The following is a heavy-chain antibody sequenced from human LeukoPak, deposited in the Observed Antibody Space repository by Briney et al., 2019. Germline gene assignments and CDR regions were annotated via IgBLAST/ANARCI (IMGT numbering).Heavy chain of an antibody. D-gene: IGHD2-15*01. CDR2: ISSSSSYI. J-gene: IGHJ6*02. CDR3: ARVPVVVVVAATGSYGMDV. CDR1: GFTFSSYI. V-gene: IGHV3-21*01. Sequence: PGGSLRLSCAASGFTFSSYIMNWVRQAPGKGLEWVSSISSSSSYIYYADSVKGRFTISRDNAKNSLYLQMNSLRAEDTAVYYCARVPVVVVVAATGSYGMDVWGQGTTVTVSS.